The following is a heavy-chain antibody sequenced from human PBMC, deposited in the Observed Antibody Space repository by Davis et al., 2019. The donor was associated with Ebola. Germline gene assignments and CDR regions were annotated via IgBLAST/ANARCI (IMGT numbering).Heavy chain of an antibody. CDR1: GYSFTSYW. J-gene: IGHJ4*02. CDR3: ATENVNMAY. V-gene: IGHV5-51*01. CDR2: IYPGDSDT. Sequence: PGGSLRLSCKVSGYSFTSYWMGWVRQMPGKGLEWMGIIYPGDSDTRYSPSFQGQVTISADKSISTAYLQWSSLKASDNAMYYCATENVNMAYWGQGTLVTVSS. D-gene: IGHD4/OR15-4a*01.